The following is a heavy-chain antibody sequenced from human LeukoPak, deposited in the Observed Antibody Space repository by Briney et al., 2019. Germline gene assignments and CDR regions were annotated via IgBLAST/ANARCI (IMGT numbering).Heavy chain of an antibody. CDR3: ARVGQPYYYYMDV. D-gene: IGHD3-16*01. J-gene: IGHJ6*03. V-gene: IGHV3-20*04. CDR2: VNWNGGST. CDR1: GFTFDDYG. Sequence: GGSLRLSCAASGFTFDDYGMSWVRQAPGKGLEWVSGVNWNGGSTGYADSVKGRFTISRDNAKNSLYLQMNSLRAEDTALYYCARVGQPYYYYMDVWGKGTTVTVSS.